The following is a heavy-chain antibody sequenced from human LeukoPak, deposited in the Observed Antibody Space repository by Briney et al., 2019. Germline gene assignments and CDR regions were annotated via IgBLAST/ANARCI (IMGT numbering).Heavy chain of an antibody. D-gene: IGHD6-13*01. Sequence: GGSLRLSCAASGFPVSSNYMTWVRQAPGKGLEWVSVIYSGGSTYYADSVKGRFTISRDNSKNTLYLQMNSLRAEDTAVYYCASIAAAGTDYWGQGTLVTVSS. V-gene: IGHV3-53*01. CDR2: IYSGGST. J-gene: IGHJ4*02. CDR3: ASIAAAGTDY. CDR1: GFPVSSNY.